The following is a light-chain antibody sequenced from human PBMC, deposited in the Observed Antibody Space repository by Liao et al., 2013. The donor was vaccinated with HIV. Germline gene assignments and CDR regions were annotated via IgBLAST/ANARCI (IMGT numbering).Light chain of an antibody. Sequence: SYELTQPSSVSVSPGQTARISCSGDVLAKKYSRWFQQRPGQAPVLVIYRDNKRPSGIPERFSGSSSGTTVTLTISGAQVEDEADYYCYSVADNNLVFGTGTKVNIL. V-gene: IGLV3-27*01. CDR1: VLAKKY. J-gene: IGLJ1*01. CDR3: YSVADNNLV. CDR2: RDN.